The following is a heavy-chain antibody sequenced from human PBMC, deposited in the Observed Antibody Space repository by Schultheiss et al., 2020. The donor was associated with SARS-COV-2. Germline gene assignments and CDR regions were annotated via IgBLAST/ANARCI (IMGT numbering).Heavy chain of an antibody. CDR3: ARGPGKVHDFWSGYYTRSGNWFDP. J-gene: IGHJ5*02. V-gene: IGHV4-34*01. CDR2: INHSGST. Sequence: SETLSLTCAVYGGSFSGYYWSWIRQPPGKGLEWIGEINHSGSTSYNPSLKSRVTISVDTSKNQFSLKLSSVTAADTAVYYCARGPGKVHDFWSGYYTRSGNWFDPWGQGTLVTVSS. CDR1: GGSFSGYY. D-gene: IGHD3-3*01.